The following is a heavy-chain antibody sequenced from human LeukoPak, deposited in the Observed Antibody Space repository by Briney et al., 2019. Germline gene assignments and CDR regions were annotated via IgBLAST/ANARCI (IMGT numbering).Heavy chain of an antibody. Sequence: GASVKVSCKASGYTFIRYGFSWVRQAPGQGLEWMGWISAYNGDTSYAQKVQGRVTMTTDTSTTTAYMELRSLRSDDTAVYYCARDQGNGYLGDYWGQGTLVTVSS. D-gene: IGHD3-22*01. CDR3: ARDQGNGYLGDY. CDR1: GYTFIRYG. CDR2: ISAYNGDT. V-gene: IGHV1-18*01. J-gene: IGHJ4*02.